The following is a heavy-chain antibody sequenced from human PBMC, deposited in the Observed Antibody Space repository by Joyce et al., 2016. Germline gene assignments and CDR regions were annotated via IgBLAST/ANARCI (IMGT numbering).Heavy chain of an antibody. CDR3: VRSMTGIWDY. CDR1: EITFRSLW. Sequence: EVQVVESGGGLVQPGASLRLSCVDSEITFRSLWMHWVRQAPGNGLVWVSRINPEETTTNYADSVRGRFTISRDNAKNTLDLQMNSLRAEDTAIYYCVRSMTGIWDYWGKGTLVSVSS. V-gene: IGHV3-74*01. J-gene: IGHJ4*02. D-gene: IGHD1-20*01. CDR2: INPEETTT.